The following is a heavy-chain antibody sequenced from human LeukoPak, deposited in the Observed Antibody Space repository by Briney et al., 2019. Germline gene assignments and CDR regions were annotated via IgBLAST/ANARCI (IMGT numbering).Heavy chain of an antibody. D-gene: IGHD3-10*01. Sequence: GASVKVSCKASGFTLTNYDINWVRQAPGQGLEWMGWMNPINGNTGYARKFQGRVTMTRDTSISTAYMELRSLTSEDTAIYYCVRDGEGVDISVNFWFDPWGQGTLVTVSS. CDR2: MNPINGNT. CDR3: VRDGEGVDISVNFWFDP. CDR1: GFTLTNYD. V-gene: IGHV1-8*01. J-gene: IGHJ5*02.